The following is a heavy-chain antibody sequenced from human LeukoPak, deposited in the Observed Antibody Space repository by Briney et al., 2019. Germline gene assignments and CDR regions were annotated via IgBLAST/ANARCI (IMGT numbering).Heavy chain of an antibody. CDR1: GFTFSSYN. CDR2: ISSSSNYI. V-gene: IGHV3-21*01. D-gene: IGHD1-26*01. J-gene: IGHJ4*02. CDR3: ARGGSYFDY. Sequence: EGSLRLSCAASGFTFSSYNMNWVRQAPGKGLEWVASISSSSNYIYYVDSVKGRFTISRDNAKNSLYLQMNSLRAEDTAVYYCARGGSYFDYWGQGTLVTVSS.